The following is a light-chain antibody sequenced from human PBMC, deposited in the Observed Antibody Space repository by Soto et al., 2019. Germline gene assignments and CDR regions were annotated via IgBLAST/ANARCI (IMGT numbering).Light chain of an antibody. CDR1: HNIERW. CDR2: DAS. J-gene: IGKJ1*01. V-gene: IGKV1-5*01. CDR3: QHYNSYSEA. Sequence: IQMTQSPSTLSASSGDRVTITCRASHNIERWMAWYQQKPGKAPSLLIFDASTLHSGVPSRFSGSGSGTEFTLTISSLQPDDFATYYCQHYNSYSEAFGQGTKVDIK.